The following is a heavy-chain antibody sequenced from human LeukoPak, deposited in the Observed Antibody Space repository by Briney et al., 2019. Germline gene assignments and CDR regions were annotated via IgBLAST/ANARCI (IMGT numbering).Heavy chain of an antibody. Sequence: GGSLRLSCAASGFTFSSYWMSWVRQAPGKGLEYVSAISSNGGSTYYANSVKGRFTISRDNSKNTLYLQMGSLRAEDMAVYYCARDAGYNYVHYYFDYGGQGTLVTVSS. CDR1: GFTFSSYW. V-gene: IGHV3-64*01. D-gene: IGHD5-24*01. CDR2: ISSNGGST. J-gene: IGHJ4*02. CDR3: ARDAGYNYVHYYFDY.